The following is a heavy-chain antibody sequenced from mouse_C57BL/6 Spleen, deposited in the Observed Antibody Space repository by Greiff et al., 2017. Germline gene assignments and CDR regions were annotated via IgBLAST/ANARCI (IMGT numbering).Heavy chain of an antibody. CDR1: GYTFTSYW. CDR3: ARSSGYGSDVDY. Sequence: QVQLQQPGAELVMPGASVKLSCKASGYTFTSYWMHWVKQRPGQGLEWIGEIDPSDSYTNYNQKFKGKSTLTVDKSSSTAYMQLSSLTSEVSAVYYCARSSGYGSDVDYWGQGTTLTVST. V-gene: IGHV1-69*01. D-gene: IGHD2-10*02. J-gene: IGHJ2*01. CDR2: IDPSDSYT.